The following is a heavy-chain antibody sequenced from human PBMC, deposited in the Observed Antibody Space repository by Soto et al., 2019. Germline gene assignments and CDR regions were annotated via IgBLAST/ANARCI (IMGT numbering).Heavy chain of an antibody. CDR2: IYPGDSDT. CDR3: ARLYCISTTCHYGMDV. J-gene: IGHJ6*02. Sequence: GESLKISCQGSGYSFTNYWIGWVRQMPGKGLELMGIIYPGDSDTRYSPSFQGQVTISADRSIYTAYLQWSSLKASDTAMYYCARLYCISTTCHYGMDVWGQGTTVTVSS. CDR1: GYSFTNYW. D-gene: IGHD2-2*01. V-gene: IGHV5-51*01.